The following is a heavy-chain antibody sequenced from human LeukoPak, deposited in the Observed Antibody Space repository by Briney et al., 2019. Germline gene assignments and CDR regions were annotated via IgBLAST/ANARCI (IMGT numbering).Heavy chain of an antibody. D-gene: IGHD3-10*01. CDR3: AKDPGSMVRGFYMDV. Sequence: GGSLRLSCAASGFTFSNYDMHWVRQAPGKGLEWVAYIQNDGSIKYYADSLKGRFTISRDNSKNTLNLQMNSLRAEDTAVYYCAKDPGSMVRGFYMDVWGKGTTVTVS. CDR1: GFTFSNYD. V-gene: IGHV3-30*02. CDR2: IQNDGSIK. J-gene: IGHJ6*03.